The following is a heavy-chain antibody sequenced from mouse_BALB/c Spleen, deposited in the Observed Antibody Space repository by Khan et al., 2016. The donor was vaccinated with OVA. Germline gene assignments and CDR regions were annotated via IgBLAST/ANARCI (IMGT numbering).Heavy chain of an antibody. Sequence: EVQLVETGGDLVNPGGSLKLSCAASGFTFSSYGLSWVRQTPDKRLEWVATISSGGHYTYFPDSVRGRFTISRDNAKNTLYLQMSSLKSEDTAMYYCARSSTTSEGYYYAMDYWGQGTSVTVSS. D-gene: IGHD1-1*01. J-gene: IGHJ4*01. CDR3: ARSSTTSEGYYYAMDY. CDR1: GFTFSSYG. CDR2: ISSGGHYT. V-gene: IGHV5-6*01.